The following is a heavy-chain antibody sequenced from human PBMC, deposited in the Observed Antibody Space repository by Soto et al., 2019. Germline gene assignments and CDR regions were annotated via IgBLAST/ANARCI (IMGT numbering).Heavy chain of an antibody. J-gene: IGHJ4*02. D-gene: IGHD6-19*01. CDR1: GYTFTSYG. CDR2: ISAYNGNT. CDR3: ARDPRIAVAGHYFDY. Sequence: GASVKVSCKASGYTFTSYGISWVRQAPGQGLEWMGWISAYNGNTNYAQKLQGRVTMTTDTSTSTAYMELRSLRSDDTAVYYCARDPRIAVAGHYFDYWGQGTLVTVS. V-gene: IGHV1-18*01.